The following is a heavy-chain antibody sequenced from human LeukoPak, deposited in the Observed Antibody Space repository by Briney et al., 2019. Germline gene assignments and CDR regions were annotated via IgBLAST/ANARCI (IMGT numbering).Heavy chain of an antibody. CDR2: ISGSGGST. CDR1: GFTFSNYA. J-gene: IGHJ4*02. Sequence: GGSLRLSCAASGFTFSNYAMSWVRQAPGKGLEWVSAISGSGGSTYYADSVKGRFTISRDNSKNTLYLQMNSLRAEDTAVYYCARPPRGIVGATDWGQGTLVTVSS. V-gene: IGHV3-23*01. D-gene: IGHD1-26*01. CDR3: ARPPRGIVGATD.